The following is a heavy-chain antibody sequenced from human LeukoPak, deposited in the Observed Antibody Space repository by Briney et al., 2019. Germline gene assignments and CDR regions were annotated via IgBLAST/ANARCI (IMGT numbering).Heavy chain of an antibody. D-gene: IGHD3-3*01. CDR3: ARVIMSSVYYYYLDV. V-gene: IGHV4-59*01. J-gene: IGHJ6*03. Sequence: PSETLTLTCIVSGGSISPYYWSWIRQPPGKGLQWIGYISDSGSTNYNPSLKSRVTISEYTSKNQFSLKLSSVTAADTAVYYCARVIMSSVYYYYLDVWGKGTTVTVSS. CDR2: ISDSGST. CDR1: GGSISPYY.